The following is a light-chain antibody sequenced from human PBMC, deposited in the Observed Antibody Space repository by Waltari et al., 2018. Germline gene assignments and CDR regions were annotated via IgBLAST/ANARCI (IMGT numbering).Light chain of an antibody. J-gene: IGLJ1*01. CDR3: SAWDDSLNGYV. Sequence: QSVLTQPPSASGTPGQRVTISCSGSTPNIESNTVNWYQHFPGTAPKLFIYRNNQRPSGVPDRFSASKSGTSASLAISGLQSEDEADYYCSAWDDSLNGYVFGSGTKVTVL. V-gene: IGLV1-44*01. CDR1: TPNIESNT. CDR2: RNN.